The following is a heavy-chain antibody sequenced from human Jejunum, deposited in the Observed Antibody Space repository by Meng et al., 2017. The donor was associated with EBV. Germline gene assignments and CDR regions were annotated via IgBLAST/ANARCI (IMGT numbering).Heavy chain of an antibody. V-gene: IGHV4-4*02. CDR3: ARASSERLLDY. D-gene: IGHD1-14*01. Sequence: QVQLQQSGPGLVKPSGTLSLTCAVSTDFISSYEWWSWVRQPPGKGLEWRGEINQVGSTYYNPSLKSRVTISIDTSKRQFSLRLNSMTAADTAVYYCARASSERLLDYWGQGTLVTVSS. J-gene: IGHJ4*02. CDR1: TDFISSYEW. CDR2: INQVGST.